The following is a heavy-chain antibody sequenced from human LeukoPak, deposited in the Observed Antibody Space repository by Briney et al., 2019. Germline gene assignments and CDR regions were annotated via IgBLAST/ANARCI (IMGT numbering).Heavy chain of an antibody. V-gene: IGHV4-4*07. D-gene: IGHD2-2*01. CDR3: ARAGYCSSTSCYDPYYYGMDV. CDR1: GGSIRSYY. J-gene: IGHJ6*02. Sequence: SETLSLTRTVSGGSIRSYYWSWIRQPAGKGLEWIGRIYTSGSTNYNPSLKGRVTMSVDTSKNQFSLKLSSVTAADTAVYYCARAGYCSSTSCYDPYYYGMDVWGQGTTVTVSS. CDR2: IYTSGST.